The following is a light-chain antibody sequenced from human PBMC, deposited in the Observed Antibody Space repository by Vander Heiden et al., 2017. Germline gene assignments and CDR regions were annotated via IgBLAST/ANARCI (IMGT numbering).Light chain of an antibody. J-gene: IGKJ5*01. CDR1: QSVSSY. Sequence: EIVLTQSPATLSLSPGERATLSCRASQSVSSYLAWYQQKPGQAPRLLIYDASNRATGIPARFSGSGSGTDFTLTISSLEPEDFAVYYCQQRSNWPITFGQGTRLXMK. CDR3: QQRSNWPIT. CDR2: DAS. V-gene: IGKV3-11*01.